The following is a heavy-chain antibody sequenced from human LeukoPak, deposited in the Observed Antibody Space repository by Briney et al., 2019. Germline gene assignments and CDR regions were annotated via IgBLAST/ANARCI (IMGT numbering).Heavy chain of an antibody. Sequence: GASVKVSCKASGYTFTSYDINWVRQATGQGLEWMGWMNPNSGNTGYAQKFQGRVTMTRNTSISTAYMELSSLRSEDTAVYYCASPLDSTRAFDIWGQGTMVTVSS. V-gene: IGHV1-8*01. J-gene: IGHJ3*02. D-gene: IGHD2-2*01. CDR1: GYTFTSYD. CDR3: ASPLDSTRAFDI. CDR2: MNPNSGNT.